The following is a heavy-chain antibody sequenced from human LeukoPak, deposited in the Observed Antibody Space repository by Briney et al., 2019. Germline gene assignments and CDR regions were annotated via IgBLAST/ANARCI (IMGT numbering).Heavy chain of an antibody. CDR3: ARAAAAGTHDY. CDR2: IYYSGST. V-gene: IGHV4-39*07. Sequence: SETLSLTCTVSGGSISSSSYYWGWIRQPPGKGLEWIGSIYYSGSTYYNPSLKSRVTISVDKSKNQFSLKLSSVTAADTAVYYCARAAAAGTHDYWGQGTLVTVSS. J-gene: IGHJ4*02. CDR1: GGSISSSSYY. D-gene: IGHD6-13*01.